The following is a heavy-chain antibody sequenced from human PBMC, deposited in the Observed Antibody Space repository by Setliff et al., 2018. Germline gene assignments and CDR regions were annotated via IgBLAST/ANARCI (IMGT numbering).Heavy chain of an antibody. D-gene: IGHD3-22*01. V-gene: IGHV4-38-2*02. CDR3: ARYRPSGSSRLNYFDL. Sequence: PSETLSLTCTVSGYSISSGHYWGWIRQPPGKGLEWIGEINHSGSTNYNPSLKSRVTVSVDTSKNQFSLRLSSMTAADTAVYYCARYRPSGSSRLNYFDLWGRGTLVTVSS. CDR1: GYSISSGHY. CDR2: INHSGST. J-gene: IGHJ2*01.